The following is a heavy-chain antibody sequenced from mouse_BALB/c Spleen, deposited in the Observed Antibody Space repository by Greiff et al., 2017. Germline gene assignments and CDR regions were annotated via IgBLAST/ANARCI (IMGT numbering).Heavy chain of an antibody. Sequence: EVQLQESGPGLVKPSQSLSLTCTVTGYSITSDYAWNWIRQFPGNKLEWMGYISYSGSTSYNPFLKSRISITRDTSKNQFFLPLNSVTTEDTATYYCAREGWLLPFAYWGQGTLVTVSA. CDR1: GYSITSDYA. CDR2: ISYSGST. CDR3: AREGWLLPFAY. V-gene: IGHV3-2*02. D-gene: IGHD2-3*01. J-gene: IGHJ3*01.